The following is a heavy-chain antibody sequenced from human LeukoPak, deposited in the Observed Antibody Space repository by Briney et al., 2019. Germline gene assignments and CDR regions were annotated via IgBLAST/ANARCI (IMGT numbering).Heavy chain of an antibody. CDR1: GFTVSSNY. V-gene: IGHV3-53*01. Sequence: PGGSLRLSCAASGFTVSSNYMSWVRQAPGKGLEWVSVIYSGGSTYYADSVKGRFTISRDNSKNTLYLQMNSLRAEDTAVYYCARISGRDDSGVLLYYYYYYYMDVWGKGTTVTISS. J-gene: IGHJ6*03. CDR2: IYSGGST. D-gene: IGHD2/OR15-2a*01. CDR3: ARISGRDDSGVLLYYYYYYYMDV.